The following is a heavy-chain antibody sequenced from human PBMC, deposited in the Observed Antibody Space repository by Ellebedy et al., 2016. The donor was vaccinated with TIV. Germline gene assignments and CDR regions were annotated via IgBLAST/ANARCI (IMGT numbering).Heavy chain of an antibody. D-gene: IGHD4-17*01. J-gene: IGHJ6*02. CDR1: GGTFSSYA. V-gene: IGHV1-69*13. CDR3: ARPTVTTQPKPYYYYGMDV. Sequence: SVKVSXXASGGTFSSYAISWVRQAPGQGLEWMGGIIPIFGTANYAQKFQGRVTITADESTSTAYMELSSLRSEDTAVYYCARPTVTTQPKPYYYYGMDVWGQGTTVTVSS. CDR2: IIPIFGTA.